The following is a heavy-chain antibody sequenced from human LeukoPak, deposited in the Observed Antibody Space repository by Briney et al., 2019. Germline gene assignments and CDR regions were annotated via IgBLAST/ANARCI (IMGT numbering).Heavy chain of an antibody. Sequence: GGSLRLSCAASGFTVSSNYMSWVRQAPGKGLEWVSIIYSGGSTHYADSVKGRFTISRDNSKNTLYLQMNSLRAEDTAVYYCARGDYVWGSYRTDFDYWGQGTLVTVSS. CDR2: IYSGGST. J-gene: IGHJ4*02. CDR3: ARGDYVWGSYRTDFDY. CDR1: GFTVSSNY. D-gene: IGHD3-16*02. V-gene: IGHV3-66*01.